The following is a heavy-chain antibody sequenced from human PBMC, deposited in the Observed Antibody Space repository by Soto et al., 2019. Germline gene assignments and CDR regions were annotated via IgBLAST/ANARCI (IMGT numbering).Heavy chain of an antibody. CDR3: SRSPVETSMIYWFDP. Sequence: SETLSLTCTVSGDSVTSGNYYCSWIRQPPGKGLEWIGYIYYSGNTNYSPSLKSRVTMSLDRSNNQFSLNLSSVTAADTAVYYFSRSPVETSMIYWFDPWGQGILVTVSS. CDR2: IYYSGNT. CDR1: GDSVTSGNYY. J-gene: IGHJ5*01. D-gene: IGHD5-18*01. V-gene: IGHV4-61*01.